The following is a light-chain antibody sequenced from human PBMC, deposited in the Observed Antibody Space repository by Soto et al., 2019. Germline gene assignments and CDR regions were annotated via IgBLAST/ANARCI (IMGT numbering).Light chain of an antibody. V-gene: IGLV1-47*01. CDR3: AARDDCRSGPRV. CDR2: RNN. CDR1: SSNIGSNY. J-gene: IGLJ2*01. Sequence: QSVLTQPPSASGTPGQRVTISCSGSSSNIGSNYVYWYQQLPGTAPKLLIYRNNQRPSGVPDRFSGSKSGTAASLALSGLAVQDEADYYCAARDDCRSGPRVFGGGTKLTVL.